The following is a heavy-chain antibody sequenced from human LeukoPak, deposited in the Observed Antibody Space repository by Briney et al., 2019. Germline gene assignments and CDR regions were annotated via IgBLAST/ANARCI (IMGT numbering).Heavy chain of an antibody. D-gene: IGHD6-19*01. Sequence: SETLSLTCTVSGYSITSGYYWGWIRQSPGKGLEWIGSMFRSGTTYYNPSLKSRVTISIDMSKNQFSLKLSSVTAADTAVYYCARDRRAVAGPAFDYWGQGNLVIVSS. CDR3: ARDRRAVAGPAFDY. CDR1: GYSITSGYY. V-gene: IGHV4-38-2*02. CDR2: MFRSGTT. J-gene: IGHJ4*02.